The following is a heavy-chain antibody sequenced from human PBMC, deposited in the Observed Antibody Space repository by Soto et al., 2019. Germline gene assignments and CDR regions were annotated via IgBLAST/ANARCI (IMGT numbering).Heavy chain of an antibody. J-gene: IGHJ6*02. CDR2: ISYDGSNK. CDR3: ARTPYDILTGNHYGMDV. Sequence: GGSLRLSCAASGFTFSSYAMHWARQAPGKGLEWVAVISYDGSNKYYADSVKGRFTISRDNSKNTLYLQMNSLRAEDTAVYYCARTPYDILTGNHYGMDVWGQGTTVTVSS. CDR1: GFTFSSYA. V-gene: IGHV3-30-3*01. D-gene: IGHD3-9*01.